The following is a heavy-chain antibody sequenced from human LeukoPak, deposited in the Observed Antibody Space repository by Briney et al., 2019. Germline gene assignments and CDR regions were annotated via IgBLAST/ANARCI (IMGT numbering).Heavy chain of an antibody. V-gene: IGHV3-23*01. CDR3: AKVALRDPGNLFDI. CDR2: MSGSGGST. CDR1: GFTFSSYV. Sequence: PGGSLRLSCAASGFTFSSYVMSWVRQAPGKGLEWVSAMSGSGGSTFYADSVKGRFTISRDNSKNTLYLQMNSLRAEDTAVYYCAKVALRDPGNLFDIWGQGTMVTVSS. J-gene: IGHJ3*02.